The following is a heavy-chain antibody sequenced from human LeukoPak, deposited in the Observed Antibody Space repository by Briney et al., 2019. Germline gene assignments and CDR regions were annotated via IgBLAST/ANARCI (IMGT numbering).Heavy chain of an antibody. J-gene: IGHJ3*02. CDR1: GGSISSSNW. CDR2: IYHSGST. Sequence: SETLSLTCAVSGGSISSSNWWSWVRQPPGKGLEWIGEIYHSGSTNYNPSLKSRVTISVDKSKNQFSLKLSSVTAADTAVYYCARDGSSWIQNAFDIWGQGTMVTVSS. V-gene: IGHV4-4*02. CDR3: ARDGSSWIQNAFDI. D-gene: IGHD6-13*01.